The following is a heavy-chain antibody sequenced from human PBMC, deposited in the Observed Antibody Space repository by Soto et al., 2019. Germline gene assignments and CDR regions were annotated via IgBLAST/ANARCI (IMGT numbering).Heavy chain of an antibody. J-gene: IGHJ4*02. CDR3: AFACSGGSCYWSSDY. D-gene: IGHD2-15*01. CDR1: GFAFRNFA. V-gene: IGHV3-23*01. CDR2: IVGGGGST. Sequence: EVQLLESGGGLVQPGGSLRLSCAASGFAFRNFAFNWVRQAPGKGLEWVSAIVGGGGSTYYADSVKGRFTISRDNSKNTLYLQMNSLRAEDTAVYSCAFACSGGSCYWSSDYWGQGTLVTVSS.